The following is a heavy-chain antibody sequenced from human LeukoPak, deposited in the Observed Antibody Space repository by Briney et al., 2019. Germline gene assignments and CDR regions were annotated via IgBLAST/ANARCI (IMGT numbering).Heavy chain of an antibody. CDR3: AKDMGWSIAVPRTFDY. CDR2: ISWNSGSI. D-gene: IGHD6-19*01. V-gene: IGHV3-9*03. J-gene: IGHJ4*02. Sequence: GGSLRLSCAASGFTFDDYAMHWVRQAPGKGLEWVSGISWNSGSIGYADSVKGRFTISRDNAKNSLYLQMNSLRAEDMALYYCAKDMGWSIAVPRTFDYWGQGTLVTVSS. CDR1: GFTFDDYA.